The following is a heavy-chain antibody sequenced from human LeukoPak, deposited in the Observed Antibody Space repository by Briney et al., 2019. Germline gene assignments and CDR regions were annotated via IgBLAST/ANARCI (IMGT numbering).Heavy chain of an antibody. J-gene: IGHJ6*03. CDR1: GGTFSSYA. CDR3: ARARDSSGYYYYYYMDV. Sequence: ASVKVSCKASGGTFSSYAISWVRQAPGQGLEWMGGIIPIVGTANYAQKFQGRVTITTDESTSTAYMELSSLSSEDTAVYYCARARDSSGYYYYYYMDVWGKGTTVTVSS. V-gene: IGHV1-69*05. D-gene: IGHD3-22*01. CDR2: IIPIVGTA.